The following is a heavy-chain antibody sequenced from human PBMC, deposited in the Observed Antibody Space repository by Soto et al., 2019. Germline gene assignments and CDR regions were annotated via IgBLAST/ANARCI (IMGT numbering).Heavy chain of an antibody. Sequence: SETLSLTCAVSGFTIISSNWWSWVRQPPGKGLEWIGEIYHSGSTNYNPSLKSRVTISVDKSKNQFSLKLSSVTAADTAVYYCARASFWSGYYTNLDYYGMDVWGQGTTVTVSS. V-gene: IGHV4-4*02. CDR2: IYHSGST. CDR1: GFTIISSNW. J-gene: IGHJ6*02. D-gene: IGHD3-3*01. CDR3: ARASFWSGYYTNLDYYGMDV.